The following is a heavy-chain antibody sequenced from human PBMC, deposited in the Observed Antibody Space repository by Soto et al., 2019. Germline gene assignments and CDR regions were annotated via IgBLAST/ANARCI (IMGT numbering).Heavy chain of an antibody. V-gene: IGHV1-3*01. D-gene: IGHD3-10*01. J-gene: IGHJ4*02. CDR1: GYTFTSYA. Sequence: ASVKVSCKASGYTFTSYAMHWVRQAPGQRLEWMGWINAGNGNTKYSQKSQARAPFTRNTSASTAYMELSSLRSEDIVFFYWARTYYGSGRYIYKTAYWGQGTLVTVSS. CDR3: ARTYYGSGRYIYKTAY. CDR2: INAGNGNT.